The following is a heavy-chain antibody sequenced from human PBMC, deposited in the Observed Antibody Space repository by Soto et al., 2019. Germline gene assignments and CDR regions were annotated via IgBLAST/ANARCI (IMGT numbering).Heavy chain of an antibody. J-gene: IGHJ4*02. CDR2: ISGYNGNT. V-gene: IGHV1-18*01. D-gene: IGHD6-6*01. Sequence: QVQLVQSGAEVKKPGASVKVSCQASGYTFSNYGFSWVRQAPGHGLEWMGWISGYNGNTNYAERLQGRVTMTTDTTTSTAYMELKSLRYDDTAVDYCAREGQLGYWGQGTPVTVSS. CDR3: AREGQLGY. CDR1: GYTFSNYG.